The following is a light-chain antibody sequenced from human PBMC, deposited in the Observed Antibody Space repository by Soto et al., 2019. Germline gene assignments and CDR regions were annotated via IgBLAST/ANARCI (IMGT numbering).Light chain of an antibody. CDR2: DAS. J-gene: IGKJ5*01. V-gene: IGKV3-11*01. CDR1: QSVKTS. CDR3: QQRSNWPPIT. Sequence: EIVMTQSPATLSVSAGERATLSCRASQSVKTSLVWYQQRPGQAPRLLVYDASHRAAGIPARFSGSGFGTDFTLTISSLEPEDAAVYYCQQRSNWPPITFGQGTRLEIK.